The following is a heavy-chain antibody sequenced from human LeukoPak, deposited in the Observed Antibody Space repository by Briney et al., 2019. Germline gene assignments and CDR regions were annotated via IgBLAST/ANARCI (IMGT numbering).Heavy chain of an antibody. CDR2: IYNTGST. V-gene: IGHV4-59*01. CDR3: ARSRDYYGGYFDY. Sequence: PSETLSLTCTVSGGSISSYYWSWIRQPPGNGLEWIGYIYNTGSTNYSPSLKSRVTISIDTSKNQFSLKLSSVTAADTAVYYCARSRDYYGGYFDYWGQGTLVTVSS. J-gene: IGHJ4*02. D-gene: IGHD3-22*01. CDR1: GGSISSYY.